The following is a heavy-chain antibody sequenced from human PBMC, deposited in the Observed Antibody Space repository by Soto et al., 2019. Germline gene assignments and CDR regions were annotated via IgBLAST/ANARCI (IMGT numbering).Heavy chain of an antibody. V-gene: IGHV3-21*01. CDR3: ARDRARSNGADYYYYYGMDV. D-gene: IGHD1-1*01. Sequence: VGSLRLSCAASGFTFSSYSMNWVRQAPGKGLEWVSSISGSSSYIYYADSVKGRFAISRDNAKNSLYLQMNSLRAEDTAVYYCARDRARSNGADYYYYYGMDVWGQGTTVTVSS. CDR1: GFTFSSYS. J-gene: IGHJ6*02. CDR2: ISGSSSYI.